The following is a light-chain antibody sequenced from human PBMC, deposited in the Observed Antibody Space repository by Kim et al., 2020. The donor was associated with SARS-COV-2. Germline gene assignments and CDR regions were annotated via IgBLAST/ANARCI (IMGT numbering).Light chain of an antibody. V-gene: IGKV3-15*01. J-gene: IGKJ1*01. CDR2: GAS. CDR3: QQYNALPRT. Sequence: EIVMTQSPATLSVSPGERATLSCRASQSVNSNLGWYQQRPGQAPRLLIYGASTRATGIPARFSGSGSGTEFTLTISSLQSEDSAVYYCQQYNALPRTFGQGTKVDIK. CDR1: QSVNSN.